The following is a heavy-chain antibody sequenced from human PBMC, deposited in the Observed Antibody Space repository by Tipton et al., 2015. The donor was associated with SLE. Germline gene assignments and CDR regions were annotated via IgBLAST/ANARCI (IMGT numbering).Heavy chain of an antibody. CDR1: GDSISSGTYY. D-gene: IGHD2-15*01. Sequence: TLSLTCTVSGDSISSGTYYLMWMRHPAGKALEWIGRIYSDGTTNYNPSLKSRVTISLDTSKNQFSLKLRSVIAADTAVYYCAGAWQGYCSGGTCYVLDYWGQGTLVTVSS. V-gene: IGHV4-61*02. J-gene: IGHJ4*02. CDR3: AGAWQGYCSGGTCYVLDY. CDR2: IYSDGTT.